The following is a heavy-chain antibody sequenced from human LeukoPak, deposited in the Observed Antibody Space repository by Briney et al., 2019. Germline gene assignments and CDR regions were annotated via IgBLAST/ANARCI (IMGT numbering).Heavy chain of an antibody. J-gene: IGHJ6*03. CDR2: INTDGSST. Sequence: GGSLRLSCAASGFTFSSYWMHWVRQAPGKGLVWVSRINTDGSSTSYADSVKGRFTISRDNAKNTLYLQMNSLRAEDTAVYYCARDGNYDFWSGYSPLYYYYYMDVWGKGTTVTVSS. CDR1: GFTFSSYW. V-gene: IGHV3-74*01. CDR3: ARDGNYDFWSGYSPLYYYYYMDV. D-gene: IGHD3-3*01.